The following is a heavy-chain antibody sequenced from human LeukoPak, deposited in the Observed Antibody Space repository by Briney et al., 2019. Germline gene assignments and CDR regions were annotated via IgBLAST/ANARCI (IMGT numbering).Heavy chain of an antibody. CDR2: IYSGGST. CDR3: ARAVTTNYYYYYMDV. D-gene: IGHD4-17*01. V-gene: IGHV3-66*01. J-gene: IGHJ6*03. Sequence: GGSLRLSCAASGFTVSSNYMSWVRQAPGKGLEWVSVIYSGGSTYYADSVKGRFTISRDNSKNTLYLQMNSLRAEDTAVYYCARAVTTNYYYYYMDVWGKGTTVTISS. CDR1: GFTVSSNY.